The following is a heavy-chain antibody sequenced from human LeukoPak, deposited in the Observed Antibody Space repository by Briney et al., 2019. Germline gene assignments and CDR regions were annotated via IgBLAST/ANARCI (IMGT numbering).Heavy chain of an antibody. CDR2: ISSSSSYI. CDR1: GFTFSSYS. J-gene: IGHJ6*02. Sequence: PGGSLRLSCAASGFTFSSYSMNWVRQAPGKGLEWVSSISSSSSYIYYADSVKGRFTISRDNAKNSLYLQMNSLRAEDTAVYYCARAGDHYYGSGSYYNRYCYGMDVWGQGTTVTVSS. CDR3: ARAGDHYYGSGSYYNRYCYGMDV. V-gene: IGHV3-21*01. D-gene: IGHD3-10*01.